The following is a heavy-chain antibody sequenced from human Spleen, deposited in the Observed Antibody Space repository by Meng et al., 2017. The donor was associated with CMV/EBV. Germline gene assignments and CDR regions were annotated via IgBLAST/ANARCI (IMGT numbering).Heavy chain of an antibody. J-gene: IGHJ4*02. CDR2: INSDGSST. CDR3: ARVYGSRGGSDH. Sequence: GGSLRLSCAASGFTFSSYWMHWVRQAPGKGLVWVSRINSDGSSTSYADSVKGRFTISRDNAKNSLYLQMSSLRAEDTAVYYCARVYGSRGGSDHWGQGTLVTVSS. CDR1: GFTFSSYW. V-gene: IGHV3-74*01. D-gene: IGHD4-23*01.